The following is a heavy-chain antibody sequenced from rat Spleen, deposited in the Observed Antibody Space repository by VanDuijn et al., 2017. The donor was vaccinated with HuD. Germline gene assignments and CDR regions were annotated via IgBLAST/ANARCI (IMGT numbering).Heavy chain of an antibody. J-gene: IGHJ2*01. V-gene: IGHV5-31*01. D-gene: IGHD1-11*01. CDR2: ITNTGGSA. Sequence: EVQLVESGGGLVQPGRSLKLSCVVSGFTFNNYLMTWIRQAPGKGLEWVASITNTGGSAYYPDSVKGRFNISRDNAESTLYLQMNSLRSEDTATYYCTREGFYGGYRGYYFDYWGQGVMVTVSS. CDR1: GFTFNNYL. CDR3: TREGFYGGYRGYYFDY.